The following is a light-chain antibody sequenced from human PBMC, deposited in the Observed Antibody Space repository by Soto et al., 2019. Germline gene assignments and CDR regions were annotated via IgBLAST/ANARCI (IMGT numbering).Light chain of an antibody. CDR2: DAS. Sequence: DIQMTQSPSSLSASVGDRVTITCQASQDISNYLNWYQQKPGKAPKLLIYDASNLETGVPSRFSGSGSGTDFTFTISSXQPEDIATYYCQQYDNLVLTFGGGTKVDIK. CDR3: QQYDNLVLT. V-gene: IGKV1-33*01. CDR1: QDISNY. J-gene: IGKJ4*01.